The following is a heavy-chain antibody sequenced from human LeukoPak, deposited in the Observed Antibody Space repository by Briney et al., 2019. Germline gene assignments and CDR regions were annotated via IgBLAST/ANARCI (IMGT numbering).Heavy chain of an antibody. D-gene: IGHD3-10*02. V-gene: IGHV1-2*02. CDR2: INPISGGT. Sequence: ASVKVSCKASGYTFTGYYIHWVRQAPGQGRERMGWINPISGGTNYVQKCQGRVTMARDTSIYTVYMELSRLRSDDTAVYYCHVFPMDRDAFDVWGQGTMVTVSS. CDR3: HVFPMDRDAFDV. CDR1: GYTFTGYY. J-gene: IGHJ3*01.